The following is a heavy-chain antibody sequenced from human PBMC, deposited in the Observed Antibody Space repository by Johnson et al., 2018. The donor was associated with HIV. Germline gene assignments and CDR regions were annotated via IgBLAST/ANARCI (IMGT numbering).Heavy chain of an antibody. J-gene: IGHJ3*01. D-gene: IGHD3-3*01. CDR2: ISYDGKNK. CDR3: ARDRIQWLLYVGTFDV. V-gene: IGHV3-30*04. Sequence: QMLLVESGGGVVQPGTSLRLSCAISGFTFSNYIMHWVRQAPGKGPEWVAGISYDGKNKDYGQSVRGRVTISRDNSKSTLILQMDSLRADDTAVYYCARDRIQWLLYVGTFDVWGPGTTVTVS. CDR1: GFTFSNYI.